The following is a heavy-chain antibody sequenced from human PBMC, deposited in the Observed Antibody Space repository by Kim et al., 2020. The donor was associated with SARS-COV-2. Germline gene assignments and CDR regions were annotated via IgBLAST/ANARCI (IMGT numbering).Heavy chain of an antibody. D-gene: IGHD6-19*01. V-gene: IGHV3-73*01. Sequence: GGSLRLSCAASGFTLSGSTVHWVRQASGKGLEWVGRIRSKANSYATAYAASVKNRFTISRDDSKNTAYLQMNSPKTEDTAVYYCTRVNPIAGGWYDAFDIWGQGTMVTVSS. CDR2: IRSKANSYAT. CDR3: TRVNPIAGGWYDAFDI. J-gene: IGHJ3*02. CDR1: GFTLSGST.